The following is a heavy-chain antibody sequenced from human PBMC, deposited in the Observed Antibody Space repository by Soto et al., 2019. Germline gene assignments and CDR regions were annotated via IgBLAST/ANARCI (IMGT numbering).Heavy chain of an antibody. J-gene: IGHJ4*02. CDR1: GGSFSGYY. Sequence: ASETLSLTCAVYGGSFSGYYWSWIRQPPGKGLEWIGEINHSGSTNYNPSLKSRVTISVDMSKNQFSLKLSSVTAEDTAVYYCARATSGSLDFDYWGQGTLVTVSS. CDR2: INHSGST. D-gene: IGHD1-26*01. V-gene: IGHV4-34*01. CDR3: ARATSGSLDFDY.